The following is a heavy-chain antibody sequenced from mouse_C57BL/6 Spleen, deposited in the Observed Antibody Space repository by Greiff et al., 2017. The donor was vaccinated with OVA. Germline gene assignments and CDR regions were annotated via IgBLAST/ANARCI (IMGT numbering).Heavy chain of an antibody. Sequence: VQLQQSGPELVKPGASVKIPCKASGYTFTDYNMDWVKQSHGKSLEWIGDINPNNGGTIYNQKFKGKATLTVDKSSSTAYMELRSLTSEDTAVYYCARRGYGSPYWYFDVWGTGTTVTVSS. CDR1: GYTFTDYN. J-gene: IGHJ1*03. D-gene: IGHD1-1*01. V-gene: IGHV1-18*01. CDR3: ARRGYGSPYWYFDV. CDR2: INPNNGGT.